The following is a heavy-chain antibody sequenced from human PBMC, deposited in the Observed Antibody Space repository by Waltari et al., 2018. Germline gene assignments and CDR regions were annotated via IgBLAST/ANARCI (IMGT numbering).Heavy chain of an antibody. D-gene: IGHD3-22*01. Sequence: QVQLQQWGAGLLKPSETLSLTCAVYGGSFSGYYWSWIRQPPGKGLEWIGEINHGGSTNYNPSLKSRVTISVDTSKNQFSLKLSSVTAADTAVYYCARGLDSTDQHDYWGQGTLVTVSS. CDR2: INHGGST. CDR1: GGSFSGYY. CDR3: ARGLDSTDQHDY. J-gene: IGHJ4*02. V-gene: IGHV4-34*01.